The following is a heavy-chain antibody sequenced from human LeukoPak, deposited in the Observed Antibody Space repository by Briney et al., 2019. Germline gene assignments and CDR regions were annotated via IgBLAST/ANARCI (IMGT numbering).Heavy chain of an antibody. V-gene: IGHV4-59*08. CDR1: GGSISSYY. D-gene: IGHD6-19*01. CDR2: IYYSGST. J-gene: IGHJ6*02. Sequence: SETPSLTCTVSGGSISSYYWSWIRQPPGKGLEWIGYIYYSGSTNYNPSLKSRVTISVDTSKNQFSLKLSSVTAADTAVYYCARLPYSSGWPYYYYYGMDVWGQGTTVTVSS. CDR3: ARLPYSSGWPYYYYYGMDV.